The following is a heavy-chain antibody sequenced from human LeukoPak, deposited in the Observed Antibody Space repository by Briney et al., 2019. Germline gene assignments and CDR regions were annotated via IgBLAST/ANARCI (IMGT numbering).Heavy chain of an antibody. V-gene: IGHV3-21*01. Sequence: AGGSLRLSCAASGFTFSSYSMNWVRQAPGKGLEWVSSISSSSTYIYYADSVKGRFTISRDNAKNSLYLQMNSLRAEDTAVYYCAELGITMIGGVWGKGTTVTISS. CDR3: AELGITMIGGV. J-gene: IGHJ6*04. CDR2: ISSSSTYI. CDR1: GFTFSSYS. D-gene: IGHD3-10*02.